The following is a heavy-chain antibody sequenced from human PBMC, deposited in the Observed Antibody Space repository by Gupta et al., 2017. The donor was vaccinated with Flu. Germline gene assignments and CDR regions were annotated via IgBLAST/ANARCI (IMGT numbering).Heavy chain of an antibody. J-gene: IGHJ4*02. CDR2: IKNKASGYTT. V-gene: IGHV3-72*01. CDR3: IRDWNTAMFD. D-gene: IGHD5-18*01. Sequence: EGQLVESGGGLVQPGGSLRLSCAASGFTFSYPYMDWVRQTPGKGLEWVARIKNKASGYTTQYAASVKGRFIISRDDSKNSLSLQMNSLNTEDTAIYYCIRDWNTAMFDWGQGALVTVSS. CDR1: GFTFSYPY.